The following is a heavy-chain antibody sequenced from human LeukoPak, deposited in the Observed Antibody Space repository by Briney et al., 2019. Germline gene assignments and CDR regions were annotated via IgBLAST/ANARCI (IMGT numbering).Heavy chain of an antibody. D-gene: IGHD2-2*01. Sequence: GASVKVSCKASGYTFTGYYMHWVRQAPGQGLEWMGIINPSGGSTSYAQKFQGRVTMTRDTSTSTVYMELSSLRSEDTAVYYCARDLGYCSSTSCYNRGYYFDYWGQGTLVTVSS. V-gene: IGHV1-46*01. J-gene: IGHJ4*02. CDR3: ARDLGYCSSTSCYNRGYYFDY. CDR2: INPSGGST. CDR1: GYTFTGYY.